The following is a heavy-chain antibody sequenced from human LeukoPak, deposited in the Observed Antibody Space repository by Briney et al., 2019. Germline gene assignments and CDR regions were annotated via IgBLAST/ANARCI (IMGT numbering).Heavy chain of an antibody. V-gene: IGHV1-2*02. CDR1: GYTFTGYY. Sequence: ASVKVSCKASGYTFTGYYMHWVRQAPGQGLEWVGWIKPNSGGTNYAQKFKGRVTMTRDKAISSAYLELNSLRSDDTAVYYCARDSGQRGSCIYLIAYWGQGTLVIVSS. D-gene: IGHD2-8*01. CDR3: ARDSGQRGSCIYLIAY. J-gene: IGHJ4*02. CDR2: IKPNSGGT.